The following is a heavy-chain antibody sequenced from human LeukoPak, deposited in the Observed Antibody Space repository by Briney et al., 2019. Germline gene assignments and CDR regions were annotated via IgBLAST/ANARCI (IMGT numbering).Heavy chain of an antibody. CDR2: ISDSGGST. J-gene: IGHJ5*02. CDR3: AKDLSRAVAADWFDP. Sequence: GGSLRLSCAASGVNFGSYEMNWVRQAPGKGLEWVSSISDSGGSTYYADSVKGRFTISRDNSKNTLYLQMTNLRAADTAVYYCAKDLSRAVAADWFDPWDQGSLVTVSS. CDR1: GVNFGSYE. V-gene: IGHV3-23*01. D-gene: IGHD6-19*01.